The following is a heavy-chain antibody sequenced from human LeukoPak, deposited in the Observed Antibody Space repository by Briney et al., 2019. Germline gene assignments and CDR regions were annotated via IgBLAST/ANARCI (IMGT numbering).Heavy chain of an antibody. CDR3: ARDYLSEGYFDY. Sequence: GGSLRLSCAASGFTFSSYSMNWVRQAPGKGLEWVANIKQDGSEKYVDSVKGRFTISRDNAKNSLYLQMNSLRAEDTAVYYCARDYLSEGYFDYWGQETLVTVSS. CDR1: GFTFSSYS. CDR2: IKQDGSEK. J-gene: IGHJ4*02. V-gene: IGHV3-7*01.